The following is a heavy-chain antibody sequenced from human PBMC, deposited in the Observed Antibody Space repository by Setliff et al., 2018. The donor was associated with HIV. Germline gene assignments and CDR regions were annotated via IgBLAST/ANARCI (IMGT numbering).Heavy chain of an antibody. Sequence: ASVKVSCKASGFTFSDYAIHWVRQVPGQRLEWMGWINAGNGNTRYSQEFQGRVTITKDTFATTAYMELRSLRSEDTGLYYCARERDSSGYQFDPWGQGTLVTVS. V-gene: IGHV1-3*03. J-gene: IGHJ5*02. CDR1: GFTFSDYA. D-gene: IGHD3-22*01. CDR2: INAGNGNT. CDR3: ARERDSSGYQFDP.